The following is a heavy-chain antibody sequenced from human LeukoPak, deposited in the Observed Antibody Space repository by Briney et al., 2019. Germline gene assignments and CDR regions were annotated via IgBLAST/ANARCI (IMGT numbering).Heavy chain of an antibody. CDR3: ARTHSGTYYGFDH. D-gene: IGHD1-26*01. CDR2: IYYTGST. J-gene: IGHJ4*02. CDR1: GGSISSSGFY. Sequence: SETLSLTCTVSGGSISSSGFYWGWIRQPPGKGLEWIGSIYYTGSTYYNPSLKSRVTISVDTSKNLLSLKLSSVTAADTAVYYCARTHSGTYYGFDHRGQGTLVTVSS. V-gene: IGHV4-39*01.